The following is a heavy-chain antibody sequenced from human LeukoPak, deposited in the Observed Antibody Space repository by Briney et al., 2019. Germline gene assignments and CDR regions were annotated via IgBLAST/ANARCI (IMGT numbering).Heavy chain of an antibody. CDR3: ARDYPYCSSTSCYAPGAFDI. CDR2: LYYSGST. V-gene: IGHV4-59*01. J-gene: IGHJ3*02. D-gene: IGHD2-2*01. CDR1: GGSISSYY. Sequence: PSETLSLTCTVSGGSISSYYWSWLRHPPGKGLEWIGYLYYSGSTNYNPFLNGRVTISGDTSKKQVSLKLSSVTAADTAVYYCARDYPYCSSTSCYAPGAFDIWGQGTMVTVSS.